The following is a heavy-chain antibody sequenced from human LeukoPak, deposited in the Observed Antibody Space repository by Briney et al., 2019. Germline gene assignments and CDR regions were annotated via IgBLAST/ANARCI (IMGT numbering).Heavy chain of an antibody. CDR3: ARAYGSGSYSTYYYYMDV. CDR2: INHSGST. J-gene: IGHJ6*03. V-gene: IGHV4-34*01. CDR1: GGSFSGYY. D-gene: IGHD3-10*01. Sequence: SETLSLTCAVYGGSFSGYYWSWIRQPPGKWLEWIGEINHSGSTNYNPSLKSRVTISVDTSKNQFSLKLSSVTAADTAVYYCARAYGSGSYSTYYYYMDVWGKGTTVTISS.